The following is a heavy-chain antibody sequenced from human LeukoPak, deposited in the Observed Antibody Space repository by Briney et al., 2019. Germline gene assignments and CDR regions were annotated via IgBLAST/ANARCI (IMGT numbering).Heavy chain of an antibody. CDR2: IYPGDPNT. J-gene: IGHJ4*02. CDR3: ASAYDSSGIDY. CDR1: GFSFPSYW. Sequence: GGSLKISCMGSGFSFPSYWIGWVRQMPGKGLEWMGIIYPGDPNTRYNPSFQGQVPLSANKSISTAYQHLSSQEAADTAMYYCASAYDSSGIDYWGQGTLVTVSS. V-gene: IGHV5-51*01. D-gene: IGHD3-22*01.